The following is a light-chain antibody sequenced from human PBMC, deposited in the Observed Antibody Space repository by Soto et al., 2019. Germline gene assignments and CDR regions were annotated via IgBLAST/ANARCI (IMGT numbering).Light chain of an antibody. CDR1: QSVSSN. CDR3: QQYNSYLWT. J-gene: IGKJ1*01. CDR2: GAS. V-gene: IGKV3D-15*01. Sequence: EIVMTQSPATLSLSPVERATLSCMASQSVSSNLAWYQQKPGQAPRLLIYGASTRATGIPDRFSGSGSGTDFTLTISSLQPDDFATYYCQQYNSYLWTFGQGTKV.